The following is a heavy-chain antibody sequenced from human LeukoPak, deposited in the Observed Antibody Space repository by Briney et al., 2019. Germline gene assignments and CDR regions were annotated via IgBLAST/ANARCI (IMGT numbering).Heavy chain of an antibody. CDR3: AKHYYYYYGMDV. CDR2: IIPIFGTA. Sequence: SVKVSCKASGGTFISYAISWVRQAPGQGLEWMGGIIPIFGTANYAQKFQGRVTITADESTSTAYMELSSLRSEDTAVYYCAKHYYYYYGMDVWGQGTTVTVSS. CDR1: GGTFISYA. V-gene: IGHV1-69*13. J-gene: IGHJ6*02.